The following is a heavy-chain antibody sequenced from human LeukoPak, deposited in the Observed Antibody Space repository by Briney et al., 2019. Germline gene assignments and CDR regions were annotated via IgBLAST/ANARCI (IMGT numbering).Heavy chain of an antibody. D-gene: IGHD3-3*01. CDR1: GFTLSSYS. CDR2: ISSSSSYI. CDR3: ARGNYDFWSGNHAFDI. J-gene: IGHJ3*02. V-gene: IGHV3-21*01. Sequence: GGSLRLSCAASGFTLSSYSMNWVRQAPGKGLEWVSSISSSSSYIYYADSVKGRFTISRDNAKNSLYLQMNSLRAEDTAVYYCARGNYDFWSGNHAFDIWGQGTMVTVSS.